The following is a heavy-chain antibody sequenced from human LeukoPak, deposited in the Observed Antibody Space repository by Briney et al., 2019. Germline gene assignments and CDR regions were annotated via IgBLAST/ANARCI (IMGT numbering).Heavy chain of an antibody. J-gene: IGHJ4*02. CDR3: ARTRDSSSTSCYYYRTAFDY. CDR1: GGTFSSYA. V-gene: IGHV1-69*05. D-gene: IGHD2-2*01. Sequence: SVKVSCKASGGTFSSYAISWVRQAPGQGLEWMGGIIPIFGTANYAQKFQGRVTITTDESTSTAYMELSSLRSEDTAVYYCARTRDSSSTSCYYYRTAFDYWGQGTLVTVSS. CDR2: IIPIFGTA.